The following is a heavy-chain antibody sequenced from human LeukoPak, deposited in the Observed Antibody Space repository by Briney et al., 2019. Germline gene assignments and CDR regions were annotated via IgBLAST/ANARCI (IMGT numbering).Heavy chain of an antibody. CDR1: GFTFGSYM. D-gene: IGHD3-9*01. CDR2: ISSNGGST. J-gene: IGHJ4*02. Sequence: GGSLRLSCAASGFTFGSYMMTWVRQAPGRGLEWVSTISSNGGSTYYADSVMGRFTISRDNSKNTLYLQMSSLRAEDTAIYYCAYDILTGWGQGTLVTVSS. CDR3: AYDILTG. V-gene: IGHV3-23*01.